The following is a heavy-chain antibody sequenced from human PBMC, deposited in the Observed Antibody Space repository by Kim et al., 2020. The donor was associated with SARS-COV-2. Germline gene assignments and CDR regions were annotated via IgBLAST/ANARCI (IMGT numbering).Heavy chain of an antibody. CDR3: ARNGGHYFDL. Sequence: TRDNPSLKSRVTISVDKSKNQVSLRLGSVTAADTAVYFCARNGGHYFDLWGRGTLVTVSS. D-gene: IGHD4-17*01. V-gene: IGHV4-4*01. J-gene: IGHJ2*01. CDR2: T.